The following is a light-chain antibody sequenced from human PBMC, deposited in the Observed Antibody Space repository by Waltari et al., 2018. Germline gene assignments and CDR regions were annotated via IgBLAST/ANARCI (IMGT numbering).Light chain of an antibody. Sequence: SSGLTQPPSVSVSTGQTATITCSGSKLGNTFASWYQQRPGQSPVLVIYQDKKRPSGSPGRFSGSNSGYTATLTISRALPMDEADYYCLAWDFSTAWTFGTGTRVTVL. V-gene: IGLV3-1*01. CDR3: LAWDFSTAWT. CDR2: QDK. J-gene: IGLJ1*01. CDR1: KLGNTF.